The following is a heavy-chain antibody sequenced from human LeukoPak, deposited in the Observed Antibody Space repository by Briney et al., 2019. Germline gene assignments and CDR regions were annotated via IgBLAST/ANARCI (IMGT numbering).Heavy chain of an antibody. Sequence: PSETLSLTCTLSGGSVSYYYWSWIRQSPGKELEWIGYIYSSGTTRYNPSLKSRVTMSVDTSKNQFSLKLSSVTAADTAVYYCARVSSSSWYRPNWFDPWGQGTLVTVSS. CDR2: IYSSGTT. J-gene: IGHJ5*02. V-gene: IGHV4-59*02. CDR1: GGSVSYYY. CDR3: ARVSSSSWYRPNWFDP. D-gene: IGHD6-13*01.